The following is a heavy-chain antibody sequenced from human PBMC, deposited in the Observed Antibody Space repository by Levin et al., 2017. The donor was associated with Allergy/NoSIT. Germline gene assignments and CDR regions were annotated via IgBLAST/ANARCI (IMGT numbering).Heavy chain of an antibody. J-gene: IGHJ5*02. CDR3: ARVDPPEQQLVHLGFLGWFDP. V-gene: IGHV3-7*01. Sequence: GGSLRLSCAASGFTFSSYWMSWVRQAPGKGLEWVANIKQDGSEKYYVDSVKGRFTISRDNAKNSLYLQMNSLRAEDTAVYYCARVDPPEQQLVHLGFLGWFDPWGQGTLVTVSS. D-gene: IGHD6-13*01. CDR1: GFTFSSYW. CDR2: IKQDGSEK.